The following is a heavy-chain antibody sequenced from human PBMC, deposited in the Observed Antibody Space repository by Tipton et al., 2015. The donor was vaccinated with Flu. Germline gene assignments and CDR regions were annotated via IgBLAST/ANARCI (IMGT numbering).Heavy chain of an antibody. CDR3: ARDLDSSGWYDNWFDP. D-gene: IGHD6-19*01. V-gene: IGHV4-61*02. Sequence: TLSLTCTVSGGSISSGSYYWSWIQQPAGKGLEWIGRIYTSGSTNYNPSLKSRVTISVDTSKNQFSLKLSSVTAADTAAYYCARDLDSSGWYDNWFDPWGQGTLVTVSS. CDR1: GGSISSGSYY. CDR2: IYTSGST. J-gene: IGHJ5*02.